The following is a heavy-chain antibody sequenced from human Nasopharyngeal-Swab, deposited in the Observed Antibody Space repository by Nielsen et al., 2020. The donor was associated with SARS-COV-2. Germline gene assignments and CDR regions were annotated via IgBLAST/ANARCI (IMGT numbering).Heavy chain of an antibody. D-gene: IGHD5-12*01. V-gene: IGHV3-53*04. Sequence: VRQAPGKGLEWVPVIYSGGSTYYADSVKGRFTISRHNSKNTLYLQMNSLRAEDTAVYYCARELGRGYSGYDNYYGMDVWGQGTTVTVSS. J-gene: IGHJ6*02. CDR3: ARELGRGYSGYDNYYGMDV. CDR2: IYSGGST.